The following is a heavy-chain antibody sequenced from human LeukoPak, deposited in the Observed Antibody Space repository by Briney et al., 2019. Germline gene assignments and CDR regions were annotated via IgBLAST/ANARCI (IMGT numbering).Heavy chain of an antibody. CDR2: VHYSGIA. Sequence: SETLSLTCTVSGGSISSSTYYWGWIRRPPGKDLAWIGSVHYSGIAYYHPSLKSRVTISVDTSRNQFSLKLSSVTAADTAVYYCAMTATVHTYYDFSWVQGTPVTVSS. J-gene: IGHJ5*02. D-gene: IGHD3-3*01. CDR3: AMTATVHTYYDFS. V-gene: IGHV4-39*01. CDR1: GGSISSSTYY.